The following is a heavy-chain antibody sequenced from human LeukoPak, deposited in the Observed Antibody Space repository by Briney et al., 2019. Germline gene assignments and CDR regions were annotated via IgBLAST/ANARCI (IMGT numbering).Heavy chain of an antibody. V-gene: IGHV3-11*01. CDR2: ISSSGSTI. CDR3: ARDNYDFWSGYYRIYYYYGMDV. CDR1: GFTFSDYY. D-gene: IGHD3-3*01. Sequence: GGSLRLSCAASGFTFSDYYMSWIRQAPGKGLGWGSYISSSGSTIYYADSVKGRFTISRDNAKNSLHLQMNSLRAEDTAVYYCARDNYDFWSGYYRIYYYYGMDVWGQGTTVTVSS. J-gene: IGHJ6*02.